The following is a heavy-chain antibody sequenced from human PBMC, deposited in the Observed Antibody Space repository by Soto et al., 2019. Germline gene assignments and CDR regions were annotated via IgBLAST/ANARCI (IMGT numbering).Heavy chain of an antibody. CDR3: ARRRDGLDY. D-gene: IGHD2-8*01. CDR2: IYPGDSDT. V-gene: IGHV5-51*01. Sequence: GESLKISCQGSGYNFANSWIGWVRQMPGKGLEWMGIIYPGDSDTRYSPSFQGQVTISADKSISTTYLQWGSLKASDTAIYYCARRRDGLDYWGQGTLVTVSS. J-gene: IGHJ4*02. CDR1: GYNFANSW.